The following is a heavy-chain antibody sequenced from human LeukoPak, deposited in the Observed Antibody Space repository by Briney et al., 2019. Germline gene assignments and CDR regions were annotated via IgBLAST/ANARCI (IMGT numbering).Heavy chain of an antibody. J-gene: IGHJ5*02. V-gene: IGHV1-46*01. CDR1: GYTFTSYY. D-gene: IGHD2-2*01. CDR2: INPSGGST. CDR3: ARDGGVVVPAARTPSRLAQGFDP. Sequence: GASVKVSCKASGYTFTSYYMHWVRQAPGQGLEWMGIINPSGGSTSYAQKFQGRVTMTRDTSTSTVYMELSSLRSEDTAVYYCARDGGVVVPAARTPSRLAQGFDPWGQGTLVTVSS.